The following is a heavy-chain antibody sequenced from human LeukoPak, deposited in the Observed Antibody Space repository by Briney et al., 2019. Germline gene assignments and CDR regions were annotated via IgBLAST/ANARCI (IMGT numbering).Heavy chain of an antibody. D-gene: IGHD6-25*01. J-gene: IGHJ4*02. CDR3: AKSGEGGYYHPH. CDR1: GFIFSNYG. V-gene: IGHV3-23*01. Sequence: GSLRLSCAASGFIFSNYGMTWVRQAPGKGLEWVSTISSSGTGTYYADSVKGRFTISRDNSKNTDLQMNSLRVEDTAVYYCAKSGEGGYYHPHWGLGTLVTVSS. CDR2: ISSSGTGT.